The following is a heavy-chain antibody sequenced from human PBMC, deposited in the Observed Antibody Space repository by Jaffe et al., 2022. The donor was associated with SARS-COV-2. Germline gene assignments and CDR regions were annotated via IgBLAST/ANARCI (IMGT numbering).Heavy chain of an antibody. J-gene: IGHJ4*02. CDR1: GFSLSTSGVG. Sequence: QITLKESGPTLVKPTQTLTLTCTFSGFSLSTSGVGVGWIRQPPGKALEWLALIYWDDDKRYSPSLKSRLTITKDTSKNQVVLTMTNMDPVDTATYYCAHILATDHSGYDFGSEGPYYFDYWGQGTLVTVSS. CDR3: AHILATDHSGYDFGSEGPYYFDY. V-gene: IGHV2-5*02. CDR2: IYWDDDK. D-gene: IGHD5-12*01.